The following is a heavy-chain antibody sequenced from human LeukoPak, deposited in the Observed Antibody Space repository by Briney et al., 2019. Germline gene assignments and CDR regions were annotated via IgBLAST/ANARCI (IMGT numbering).Heavy chain of an antibody. J-gene: IGHJ4*02. CDR2: TYYRSKWYN. D-gene: IGHD2-2*01. CDR3: ARDRCSTVSCYSDY. Sequence: SQTLSLTCAISGDSVSGNTAAWNWIRQSPSRGLEWLGRTYYRSKWYNDYAVSEKSRVTINPDTSKNQFSLHLNSVTPEDTAVYYCARDRCSTVSCYSDYWGQGTLVTVSS. CDR1: GDSVSGNTAA. V-gene: IGHV6-1*01.